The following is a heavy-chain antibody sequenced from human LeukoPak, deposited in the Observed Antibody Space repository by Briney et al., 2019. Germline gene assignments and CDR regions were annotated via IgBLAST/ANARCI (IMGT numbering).Heavy chain of an antibody. CDR3: ARDNSVGGTAWWFDP. Sequence: ASVKVSCKASGYTFTSYYMHWVRQAPGQGLEWMGLINPSGSSTSYAQKFQGRLSLTRDMSTSTDYMELSSLRSEDTAVYYCARDNSVGGTAWWFDPWGQGTLVTVSS. V-gene: IGHV1-46*01. D-gene: IGHD1-26*01. CDR2: INPSGSST. CDR1: GYTFTSYY. J-gene: IGHJ5*02.